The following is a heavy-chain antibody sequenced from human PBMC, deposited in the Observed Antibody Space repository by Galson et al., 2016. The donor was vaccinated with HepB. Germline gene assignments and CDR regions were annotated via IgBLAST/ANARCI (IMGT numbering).Heavy chain of an antibody. V-gene: IGHV4-39*01. CDR1: GGSVTSTSNY. J-gene: IGHJ4*02. CDR3: GRHPRGPWLVDS. D-gene: IGHD6-19*01. Sequence: LSLTCTVSGGSVTSTSNYWGWIRQPPGKGLEWIGSIYYSGSATYNPSVKSRVTMSVETSKNQFSLKVTSVTAADTAVYYCGRHPRGPWLVDSWGQGTLVTVSS. CDR2: IYYSGSA.